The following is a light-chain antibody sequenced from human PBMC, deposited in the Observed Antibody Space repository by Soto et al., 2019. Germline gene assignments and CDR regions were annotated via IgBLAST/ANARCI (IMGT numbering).Light chain of an antibody. CDR1: RSLLHTNGNTY. Sequence: DIVMTQSPLSLPGTPVGSCSSSFSSSRSLLHTNGNTYLDWYVQKPGQSPQLLIYLGSNRASGAPDRFSGSGSGTDFTLKISRVEAEDVGVYYCMQSLQTPGTFGQGTKVDIK. CDR2: LGS. V-gene: IGKV2-28*01. J-gene: IGKJ1*01. CDR3: MQSLQTPGT.